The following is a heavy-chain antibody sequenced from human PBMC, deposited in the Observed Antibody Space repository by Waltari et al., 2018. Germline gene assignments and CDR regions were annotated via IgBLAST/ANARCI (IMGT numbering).Heavy chain of an antibody. V-gene: IGHV1-69*05. Sequence: QVQLVQSGAEVKKPRSSVKVSCKASGGTFSSYAISWVRQAPGQGLEWMGRIIPIFGTANYAQKFQGRVTITTDESTSTAYMELSSLRSEDTAVYYCARCRLYSGYDLYFDYWGQGTLVTVSS. J-gene: IGHJ4*02. D-gene: IGHD5-12*01. CDR2: IIPIFGTA. CDR3: ARCRLYSGYDLYFDY. CDR1: GGTFSSYA.